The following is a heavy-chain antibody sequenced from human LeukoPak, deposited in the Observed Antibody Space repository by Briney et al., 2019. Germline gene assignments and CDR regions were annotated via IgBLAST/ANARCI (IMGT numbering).Heavy chain of an antibody. V-gene: IGHV1-69*04. J-gene: IGHJ6*02. Sequence: SVKVSCKASGGTFSSYAISWVRQAPGQGLEWMGRIIPIFGIANYAQKFQGRVTITADKSTSTAYMELSSLRSEDTAVYYCARGPVSQLYGMDVWGQGTTVTVSS. CDR3: ARGPVSQLYGMDV. CDR1: GGTFSSYA. CDR2: IIPIFGIA. D-gene: IGHD1-1*01.